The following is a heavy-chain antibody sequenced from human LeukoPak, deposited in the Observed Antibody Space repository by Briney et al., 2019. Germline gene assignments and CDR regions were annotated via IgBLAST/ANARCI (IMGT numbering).Heavy chain of an antibody. Sequence: SETLSLTCTVSGYSISSGYYWGWIRPPPGKGLEWIGSIYHSGSTYYNPSLKSRVTISVDTSKNQFSLKLSSVTAADTAVYYCARDLPTYGGNSPAFDYWGQGTLVTVSS. CDR3: ARDLPTYGGNSPAFDY. CDR1: GYSISSGYY. V-gene: IGHV4-38-2*02. D-gene: IGHD4-23*01. J-gene: IGHJ4*02. CDR2: IYHSGST.